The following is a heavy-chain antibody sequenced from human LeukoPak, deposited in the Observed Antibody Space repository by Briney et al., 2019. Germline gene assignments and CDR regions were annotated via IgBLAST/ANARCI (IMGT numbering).Heavy chain of an antibody. V-gene: IGHV4-34*01. J-gene: IGHJ4*02. CDR1: GGSFSGYY. D-gene: IGHD6-13*01. CDR2: INHSGST. Sequence: SETLSLTCAVYGGSFSGYYWSWIRQPPGKGLEWIGEINHSGSTNYNPSLKSRVTISVDTSKNQFSLKLSSVTAADTAVYYCARRLAAAGTGLDYWGQGTLVTVSS. CDR3: ARRLAAAGTGLDY.